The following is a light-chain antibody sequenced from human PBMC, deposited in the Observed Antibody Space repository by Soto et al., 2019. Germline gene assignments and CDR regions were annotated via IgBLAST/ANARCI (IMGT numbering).Light chain of an antibody. V-gene: IGLV2-8*01. Sequence: QSVLTQPPSASGSPGQSVTISCTGTKNDIGVYDFVSWYQHHPGKAPRLIIYEVVQRPSGVPDRFSGSKSGNTASLTVSGLRAADEADYFCKSYAGSNTYVFGSGTQLTVL. CDR3: KSYAGSNTYV. CDR1: KNDIGVYDF. J-gene: IGLJ7*01. CDR2: EVV.